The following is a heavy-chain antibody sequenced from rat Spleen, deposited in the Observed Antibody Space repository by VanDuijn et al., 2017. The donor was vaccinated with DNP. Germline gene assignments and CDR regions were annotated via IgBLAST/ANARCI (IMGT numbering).Heavy chain of an antibody. V-gene: IGHV5S13*01. J-gene: IGHJ1*01. CDR1: GFTFSNYD. D-gene: IGHD1-2*01. CDR3: VRHEDSSSHIYGFAY. Sequence: EVQLVESGGGLVQPGRSLKVSCAVSGFTFSNYDMAWVRQAPTKGLEWVATISTSGVTTFYRDSVKGRFIVSRDNAENTLFLQMDSLRSEDTATYYCVRHEDSSSHIYGFAYWGPGTMVTVSS. CDR2: ISTSGVTT.